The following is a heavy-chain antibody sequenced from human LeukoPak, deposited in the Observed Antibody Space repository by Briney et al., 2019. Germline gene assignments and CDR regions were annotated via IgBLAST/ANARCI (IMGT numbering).Heavy chain of an antibody. D-gene: IGHD5-18*01. J-gene: IGHJ6*02. Sequence: ASVKVSCKASGYTFTSYDINWVRRATGQGLEWMGWMNPNSGNTGYAQKFQGRVTMTRNTSISTAYMEPSSLRSEDTAVYYCARRMGYSYGYYYYYGMDVWGQGTTVTVSS. CDR3: ARRMGYSYGYYYYYGMDV. CDR1: GYTFTSYD. CDR2: MNPNSGNT. V-gene: IGHV1-8*01.